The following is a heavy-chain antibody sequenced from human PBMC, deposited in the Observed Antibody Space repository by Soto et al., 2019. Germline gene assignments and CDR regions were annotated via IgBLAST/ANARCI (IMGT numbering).Heavy chain of an antibody. CDR1: GGPFSSQA. J-gene: IGHJ6*02. V-gene: IGHV1-69*01. CDR2: IIPLLGST. CDR3: VMSDGPYFYYVIDV. Sequence: QVQVEQSGAEVKKPGSSLKVSCKTSGGPFSSQAFNWVRQARGHGLEWVGGIIPLLGSTTYAQKFQDRVTFTADESTSTVYMELRSLRSEDTATYFCVMSDGPYFYYVIDVWGRGTTVTVSS. D-gene: IGHD2-21*01.